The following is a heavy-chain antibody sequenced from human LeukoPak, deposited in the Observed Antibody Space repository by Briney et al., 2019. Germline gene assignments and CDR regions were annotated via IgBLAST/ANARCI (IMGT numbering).Heavy chain of an antibody. CDR3: AKGISRSWFDP. V-gene: IGHV4-30-2*01. CDR2: IYHSGST. J-gene: IGHJ5*02. Sequence: PSQTLSLTCAVSGGSISSGGYSWSWIRQPPGTGLEWIGYIYHSGSTYYNPSLKSRVTISVDRSKNQFSLKLSSVTAADTAVYYCAKGISRSWFDPWGQGTLVTVSS. CDR1: GGSISSGGYS. D-gene: IGHD2-2*01.